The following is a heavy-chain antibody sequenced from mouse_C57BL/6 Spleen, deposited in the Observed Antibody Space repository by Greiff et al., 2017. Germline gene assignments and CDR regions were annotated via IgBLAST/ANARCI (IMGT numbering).Heavy chain of an antibody. CDR3: ARGDYYGSSRYWYFDV. V-gene: IGHV1-42*01. Sequence: VQLQQSGPELVKPGASVKISCKASGYSFTGYYMNWVKQSPEKSLEWIGEINPSTGGTTYNQTFKAKATLTVDKSSNTAYMQLKSLTSEDSAVYYCARGDYYGSSRYWYFDVWGTGTTVTVSS. CDR1: GYSFTGYY. D-gene: IGHD1-1*01. CDR2: INPSTGGT. J-gene: IGHJ1*03.